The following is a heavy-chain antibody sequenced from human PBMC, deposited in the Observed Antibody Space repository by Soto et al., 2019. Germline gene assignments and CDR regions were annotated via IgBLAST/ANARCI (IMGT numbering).Heavy chain of an antibody. CDR3: ATDLSRWPHYAFDS. CDR1: GFTFSNYG. D-gene: IGHD4-17*01. V-gene: IGHV3-23*01. J-gene: IGHJ5*01. Sequence: EVQLLESGGGLLQPGGSLRLSCAASGFTFSNYGMNWVRQAPGKGLEWVSGISTNGDTANYADSVKGRFTISRDNSKNAIYIPKNGLRPEDAAVYYCATDLSRWPHYAFDSWGQGTLGTVSS. CDR2: ISTNGDTA.